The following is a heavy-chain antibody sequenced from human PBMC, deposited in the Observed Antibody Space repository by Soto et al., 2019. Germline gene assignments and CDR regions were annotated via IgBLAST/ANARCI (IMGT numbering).Heavy chain of an antibody. J-gene: IGHJ4*02. D-gene: IGHD3-22*01. CDR2: ISGSGGST. V-gene: IGHV3-23*01. CDR3: AKDSYYDSSGIDY. CDR1: GFTFSSYA. Sequence: EVQLLESGGGLVQPGGSLRLSCAASGFTFSSYAMSWVRQAPGKGLEWVSAISGSGGSTYYADSVKGRFTISRDNSKNTLYLQMDSLRAEDTAVYYCAKDSYYDSSGIDYWGQGTLVTVSS.